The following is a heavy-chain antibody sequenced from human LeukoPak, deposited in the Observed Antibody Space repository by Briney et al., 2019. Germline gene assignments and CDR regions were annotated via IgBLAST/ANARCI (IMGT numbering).Heavy chain of an antibody. CDR3: ARDDCGDTCYPGGY. V-gene: IGHV1-3*01. CDR1: GYTFTEYV. Sequence: ASVKVSCKASGYTFTEYVVHWVRQAPGQRLEWMGWINAGNGDTKYAQNFQDRVTITRDTSANTAYMELSSLTSEDTALYYCARDDCGDTCYPGGYWGQGTLVTVSS. D-gene: IGHD2-21*01. CDR2: INAGNGDT. J-gene: IGHJ4*02.